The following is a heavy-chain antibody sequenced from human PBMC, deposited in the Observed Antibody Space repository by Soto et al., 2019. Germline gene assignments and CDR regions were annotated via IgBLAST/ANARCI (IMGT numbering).Heavy chain of an antibody. D-gene: IGHD3-3*01. CDR1: GYTFTSYY. Sequence: QVQLVQSGAEVKKPGASVKVSCKASGYTFTSYYMHWVRQAPGQGLEWMGIINPSGGSTSYAQKFQGRVNMTRDTSTSTVDIELSSLGSEDTAVYYCARAPPKYYDFWSGYTRPKYGMDVWGQGTTVTVSS. CDR2: INPSGGST. V-gene: IGHV1-46*01. J-gene: IGHJ6*02. CDR3: ARAPPKYYDFWSGYTRPKYGMDV.